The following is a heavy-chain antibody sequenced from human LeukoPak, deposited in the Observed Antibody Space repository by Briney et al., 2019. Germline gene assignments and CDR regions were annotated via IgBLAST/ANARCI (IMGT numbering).Heavy chain of an antibody. CDR2: ISAYNGNT. Sequence: ASVKVSCKASGYSFTDYGISWVRQAPGQGLEWMGWISAYNGNTNFAQKFQGRATMTTDTSTSTAYMELRSLRSDDTAVYYCARGPTLVRGVIMPDSVGGMDVWGQGTTVTVSS. J-gene: IGHJ6*02. D-gene: IGHD3-10*01. CDR3: ARGPTLVRGVIMPDSVGGMDV. V-gene: IGHV1-18*01. CDR1: GYSFTDYG.